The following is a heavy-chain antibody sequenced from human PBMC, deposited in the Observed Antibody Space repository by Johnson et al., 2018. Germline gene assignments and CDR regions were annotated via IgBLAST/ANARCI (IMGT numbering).Heavy chain of an antibody. CDR1: GFTSSSYA. CDR2: GSSSGGAR. J-gene: IGHJ3*02. Sequence: QLLESGGGLAQPGGSLXLICDASGFTSSSYAMGWVRQAPGKGLEGVSTGSSSGGARYYADSVKGRFTILRAKSKNTLFLQMSRWRAEDTATYYCARMPGCTILGMVITPNAFDIWGQGTRVTVSS. CDR3: ARMPGCTILGMVITPNAFDI. V-gene: IGHV3-23*01. D-gene: IGHD3-3*01.